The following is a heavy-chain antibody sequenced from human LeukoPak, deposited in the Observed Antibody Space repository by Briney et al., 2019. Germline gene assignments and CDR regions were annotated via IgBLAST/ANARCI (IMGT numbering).Heavy chain of an antibody. J-gene: IGHJ3*02. V-gene: IGHV3-30*04. D-gene: IGHD6-25*01. CDR2: ISYDGSNK. CDR3: AREGRPGAFDI. CDR1: GFTFSSYA. Sequence: GGSLRLSCAASGFTFSSYAMHWVRQAPGKGLEWVAVISYDGSNKYYADSVKGRFTISRDNSKNTLYLQMNSLRAEDTAVYYCAREGRPGAFDIWGQGTMVTVSS.